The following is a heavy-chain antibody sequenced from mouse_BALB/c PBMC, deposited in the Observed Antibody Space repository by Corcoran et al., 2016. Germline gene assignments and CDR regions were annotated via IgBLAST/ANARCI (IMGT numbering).Heavy chain of an antibody. CDR3: DTKDGLYAISY. J-gene: IGHJ4*01. D-gene: IGHD2-3*01. V-gene: IGHV9-3-1*01. CDR1: GYTFTNYG. Sequence: QIQLVQSGPELKKPGETVKISCKASGYTFTNYGMNWVKQARGKGLKWMGWINTYTGEPTYSDDFKGRFAFSLETSASTAYLQINNLKNEETATYFCDTKDGLYAISYWGQGTPVTFSS. CDR2: INTYTGEP.